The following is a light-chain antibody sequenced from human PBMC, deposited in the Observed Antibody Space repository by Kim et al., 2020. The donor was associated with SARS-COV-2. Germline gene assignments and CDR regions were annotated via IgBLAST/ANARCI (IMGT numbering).Light chain of an antibody. CDR2: DNN. CDR3: GTCDNSLSGYV. J-gene: IGLJ1*01. CDR1: SYDIGNNY. V-gene: IGLV1-51*01. Sequence: QSVLTQPPSVSAAPGQKVTISCTGRSYDIGNNYVSWYQQLPGTAPKLLIYDNNKRPSGIPDRFSGSKSGTSATLGITGLQTGDEADYYCGTCDNSLSGYVFGTGTKVTVL.